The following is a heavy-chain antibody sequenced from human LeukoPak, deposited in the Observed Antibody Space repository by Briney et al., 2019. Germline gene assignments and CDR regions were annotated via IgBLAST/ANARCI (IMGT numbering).Heavy chain of an antibody. Sequence: PGGSLRLSCAASGFTFSSYWMSWVRQAPGKGLEWVANIKQDGSEKYYVDSVKGRFTISRDTAKNSLYLQMNSLRAADTAVYYCASLVGATFSPTDAFDIWGQGTMVTVSS. CDR3: ASLVGATFSPTDAFDI. D-gene: IGHD1-26*01. CDR1: GFTFSSYW. J-gene: IGHJ3*02. CDR2: IKQDGSEK. V-gene: IGHV3-7*01.